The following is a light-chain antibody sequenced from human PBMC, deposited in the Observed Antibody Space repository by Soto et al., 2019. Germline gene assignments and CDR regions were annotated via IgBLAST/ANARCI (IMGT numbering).Light chain of an antibody. J-gene: IGLJ1*01. CDR3: CSYAGTV. Sequence: QSALTQPRSVSGSPGQSVTISCTGTSSDVGGYNYVSWYQQHPGKAPKLMIYDVSKRPSGVPDRFSGSKSGNTASLTISGLQAEDEADYYCCSYAGTVFGTGTKLTVL. CDR1: SSDVGGYNY. CDR2: DVS. V-gene: IGLV2-11*01.